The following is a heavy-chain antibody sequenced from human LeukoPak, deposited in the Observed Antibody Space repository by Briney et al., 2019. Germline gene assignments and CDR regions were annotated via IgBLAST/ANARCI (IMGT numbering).Heavy chain of an antibody. Sequence: PGGSLRLSCAASGFTFRSYAMHWVRQAPGKGLEWVAVISYDGSNKYYADSVKGRFTISRDNSKNTLYLQMNSLRAEDAAVYYCGRENYGDYYFDYWGQGTLVTVSS. CDR1: GFTFRSYA. J-gene: IGHJ4*02. CDR2: ISYDGSNK. D-gene: IGHD4-17*01. CDR3: GRENYGDYYFDY. V-gene: IGHV3-30-3*01.